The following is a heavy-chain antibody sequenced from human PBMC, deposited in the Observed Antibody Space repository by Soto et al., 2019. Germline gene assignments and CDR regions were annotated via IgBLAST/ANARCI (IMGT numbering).Heavy chain of an antibody. CDR2: ISSSSSYI. V-gene: IGHV3-21*01. CDR1: GLTFSSYS. D-gene: IGHD3-16*02. Sequence: EVQLVESGGGLVKPGGSLRLSCAASGLTFSSYSMNWVRQAPGKGLEWVSSISSSSSYIYYADSVKGRFTISRDNAKNSLYLQMNSLRAEDTAVYYCASKVKLSTRMGYFDYWGQGTLVTVSS. J-gene: IGHJ4*02. CDR3: ASKVKLSTRMGYFDY.